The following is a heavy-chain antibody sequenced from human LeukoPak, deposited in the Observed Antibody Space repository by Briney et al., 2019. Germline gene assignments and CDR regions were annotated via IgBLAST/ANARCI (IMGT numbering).Heavy chain of an antibody. CDR2: ISSSSSYI. D-gene: IGHD6-19*01. CDR1: GFTFSSYE. Sequence: PGGSLRLSCAASGFTFSSYEMNWVRQAPGKGLEWVSSISSSSSYIYYADSVKGRFTISRDNAKNSLYLQMNSLRAEDTAVYYCARDPSFAVAGTPWGQGTLVTVSS. CDR3: ARDPSFAVAGTP. V-gene: IGHV3-21*01. J-gene: IGHJ5*02.